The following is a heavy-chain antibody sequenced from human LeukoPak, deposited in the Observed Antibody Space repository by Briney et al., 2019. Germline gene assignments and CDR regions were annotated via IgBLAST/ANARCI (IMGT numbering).Heavy chain of an antibody. V-gene: IGHV1-8*01. CDR1: GYTFTSYD. CDR2: MNPNSGNT. Sequence: ASVKVSCKASGYTFTSYDINWVRQATGQGLEWVGWMNPNSGNTGYAQKFQGRVTMTRNTSISTAYMELTSLRSEDTAVYYCARVPTPSLNWFDPWGQGTLVTVSS. J-gene: IGHJ5*02. CDR3: ARVPTPSLNWFDP.